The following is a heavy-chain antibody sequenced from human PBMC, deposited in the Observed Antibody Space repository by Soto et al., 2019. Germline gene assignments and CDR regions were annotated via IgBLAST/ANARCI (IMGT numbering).Heavy chain of an antibody. D-gene: IGHD3-22*01. CDR1: GYTFTSYG. CDR3: ARDQPSLNYYDSSGYAFDI. J-gene: IGHJ3*02. V-gene: IGHV1-18*04. Sequence: GASVKVSCKASGYTFTSYGISWVRQAPGQGVEWMGWISAYNGNTNYAQKLQGRVTMTTDTSTSTAYMELRSLRSDDTAVYYCARDQPSLNYYDSSGYAFDIWGQGTMVTVSS. CDR2: ISAYNGNT.